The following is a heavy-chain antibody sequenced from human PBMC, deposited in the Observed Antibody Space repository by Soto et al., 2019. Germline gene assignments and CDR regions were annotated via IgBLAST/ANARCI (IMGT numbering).Heavy chain of an antibody. J-gene: IGHJ5*02. D-gene: IGHD6-19*01. CDR2: ISAYNGNT. CDR3: ARDRESSGVRGTRLSGQYNWFDP. Sequence: QVQLVQSGAEVKKPGASVKVSCKASGYTFTSYGISWVRQAPGQGLEWMGWISAYNGNTNYAQKLQGRVTMTTDTATSTAYMELRSLRSDDTAVYYCARDRESSGVRGTRLSGQYNWFDPWGQGTLVTVSS. CDR1: GYTFTSYG. V-gene: IGHV1-18*04.